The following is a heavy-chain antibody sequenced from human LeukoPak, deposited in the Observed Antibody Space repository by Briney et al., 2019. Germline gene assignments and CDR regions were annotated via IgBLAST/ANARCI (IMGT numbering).Heavy chain of an antibody. CDR3: ARGGWYYFDY. CDR2: IKQDGSDI. V-gene: IGHV3-7*04. D-gene: IGHD3-22*01. CDR1: GFTFSSHW. Sequence: GGSLRLSCAASGFTFSSHWMSWVRQAPGKGLEWVACIKQDGSDIYYVDSVKGRFTISRNNAKNSLYLQMNSLRAEDTAGYYCARGGWYYFDYWGQGTLVTVPS. J-gene: IGHJ4*02.